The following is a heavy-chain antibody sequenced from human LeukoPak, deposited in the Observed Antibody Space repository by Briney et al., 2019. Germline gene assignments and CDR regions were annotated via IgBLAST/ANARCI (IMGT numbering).Heavy chain of an antibody. J-gene: IGHJ4*02. CDR3: ARVHDTTGYYHYFDS. CDR2: ISHHGSNE. D-gene: IGHD3-9*01. Sequence: GGPLRLSCEASGFTFSTYPMHWVRQAPDEGLEWVAMISHHGSNEYYADSVKGRFTISRDNSKNTLYLQMNNPRVEDTAIYYCARVHDTTGYYHYFDSWGQGTLVTVSS. CDR1: GFTFSTYP. V-gene: IGHV3-30*14.